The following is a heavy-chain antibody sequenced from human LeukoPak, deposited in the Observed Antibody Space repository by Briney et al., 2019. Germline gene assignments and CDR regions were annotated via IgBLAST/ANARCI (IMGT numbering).Heavy chain of an antibody. V-gene: IGHV4-34*01. J-gene: IGHJ4*02. Sequence: SETLSLTCAVYGGSFSGYYWSWIRQPPGKGLEWIGEINHSGSTNYNPSLKSRVTISVDTSKNQFSLKLSSVTAADTAVYYCARSLGYCRGGSCDFDYWGQGTLVTVSS. CDR2: INHSGST. D-gene: IGHD2-15*01. CDR1: GGSFSGYY. CDR3: ARSLGYCRGGSCDFDY.